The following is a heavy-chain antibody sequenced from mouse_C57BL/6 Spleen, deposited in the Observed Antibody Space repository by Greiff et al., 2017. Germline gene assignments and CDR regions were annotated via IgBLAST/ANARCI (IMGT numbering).Heavy chain of an antibody. Sequence: QVQLKQPGAELVKPGASVKMSCKASGYTFTSYWITWVKQRPGQGLAWIGDIYPGSGSTNYNEKVKSKATLTVDTSSSTSYMQLSSLSSENSAVYCCTRLFSSDSWFAYWGPVTLVTVSA. J-gene: IGHJ3*01. V-gene: IGHV1-55*01. CDR2: IYPGSGST. CDR3: TRLFSSDSWFAY. D-gene: IGHD3-1*01. CDR1: GYTFTSYW.